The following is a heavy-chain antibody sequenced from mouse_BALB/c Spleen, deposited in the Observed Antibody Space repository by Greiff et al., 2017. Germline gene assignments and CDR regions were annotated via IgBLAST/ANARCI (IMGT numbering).Heavy chain of an antibody. D-gene: IGHD1-1*01. CDR3: ARDRYYYGSDAMDY. Sequence: EVQLQQSGPGLVKPSQSLSLTCSVTGYSITSGYYWNWIRQFPGNKLEWMGYISYDGSNNYNPSLKNRISITRDTSKNQFFLKLNSVTTEDTATYYCARDRYYYGSDAMDYWGQGTSVTVSS. CDR1: GYSITSGYY. J-gene: IGHJ4*01. CDR2: ISYDGSN. V-gene: IGHV3-6*02.